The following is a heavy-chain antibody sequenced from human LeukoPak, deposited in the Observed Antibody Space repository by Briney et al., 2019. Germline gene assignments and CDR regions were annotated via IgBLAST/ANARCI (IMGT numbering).Heavy chain of an antibody. Sequence: SETLSLTCTVSGRSFSSHYWSWIRQPPGKGLEWIGYISYIGSTNYNPSLKSRVTISVDTSKNQFSLKLSSVTAADTAVYYCARDPTTVTKGLDIWGQGTMVTVSS. J-gene: IGHJ3*02. D-gene: IGHD4-17*01. CDR2: ISYIGST. CDR1: GRSFSSHY. V-gene: IGHV4-59*11. CDR3: ARDPTTVTKGLDI.